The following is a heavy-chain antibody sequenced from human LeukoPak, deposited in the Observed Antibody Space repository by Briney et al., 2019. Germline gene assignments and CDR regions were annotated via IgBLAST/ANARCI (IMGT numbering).Heavy chain of an antibody. CDR2: IRSKANSYAT. D-gene: IGHD5-18*01. CDR3: TRHGPDTAMVRTYYYYYYYMDV. V-gene: IGHV3-73*01. Sequence: GGSLRLSCAASGFTFSGSAMHWVRRASGKGLEWVGRIRSKANSYATAYAASVKGRFTISRDDSKNTAYLQMNSLKTEDTAVYYCTRHGPDTAMVRTYYYYYYYMDVWGKGTTVTVSS. J-gene: IGHJ6*03. CDR1: GFTFSGSA.